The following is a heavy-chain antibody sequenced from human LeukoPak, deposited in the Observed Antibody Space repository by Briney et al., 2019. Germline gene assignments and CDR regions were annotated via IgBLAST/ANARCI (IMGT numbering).Heavy chain of an antibody. CDR3: ARGGDYTPVY. Sequence: GGSLRLSCAASRFAFNKFAMSWVRQAPGKGLEWVSAISASGDSTYYGDSVKGRFTISRDNAKNSLYLQMNSLRAEDTAVYYCARGGDYTPVYWGQGTLVTVSS. V-gene: IGHV3-23*01. D-gene: IGHD4-17*01. CDR2: ISASGDST. CDR1: RFAFNKFA. J-gene: IGHJ4*02.